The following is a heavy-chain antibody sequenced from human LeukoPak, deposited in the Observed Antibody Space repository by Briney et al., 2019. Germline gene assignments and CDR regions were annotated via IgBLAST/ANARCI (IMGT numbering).Heavy chain of an antibody. CDR3: ARGFTMVRGGIGPYGMDV. D-gene: IGHD3-10*01. CDR1: GFTPSSYD. CDR2: IGTAGDT. J-gene: IGHJ6*02. Sequence: GGSLRLSCAASGFTPSSYDMHWVRQATGKGLEWVSAIGTAGDTYYPGSVKGRFTISRENAKNSLYLQMNSLRAGDTAVYYCARGFTMVRGGIGPYGMDVWGQGTTVTVSS. V-gene: IGHV3-13*01.